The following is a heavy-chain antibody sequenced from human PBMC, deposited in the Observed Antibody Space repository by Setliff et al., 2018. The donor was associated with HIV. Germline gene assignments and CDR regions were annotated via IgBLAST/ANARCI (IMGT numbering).Heavy chain of an antibody. CDR1: GDSISSSSYY. V-gene: IGHV4-39*02. CDR2: IYYSYSSGST. Sequence: SETLSLTCSVSGDSISSSSYYWGWIRQPPGKGLEWIGSIYYSYSSGSTYYNPSLNSRVTISVDASKNHFSLKLRSVTAADTAVYYCAQLGMVDDFDYWGQGTQVTVSS. CDR3: AQLGMVDDFDY. J-gene: IGHJ4*02. D-gene: IGHD1-1*01.